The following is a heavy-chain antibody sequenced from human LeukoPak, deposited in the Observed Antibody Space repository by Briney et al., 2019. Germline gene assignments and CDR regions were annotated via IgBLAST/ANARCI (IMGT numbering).Heavy chain of an antibody. J-gene: IGHJ4*02. Sequence: GGSLRLSCVASGLTFSRYSMNWVRQAPGKGLEWVSGISGSGYSTYYADSVRGRFTISRDNSKNTLYLQMNSQRAEDTAVYFCARGYGSRSNCYTAPFGDYWGQGPLVTASP. V-gene: IGHV3-23*01. CDR3: ARGYGSRSNCYTAPFGDY. CDR2: ISGSGYST. D-gene: IGHD2-2*02. CDR1: GLTFSRYS.